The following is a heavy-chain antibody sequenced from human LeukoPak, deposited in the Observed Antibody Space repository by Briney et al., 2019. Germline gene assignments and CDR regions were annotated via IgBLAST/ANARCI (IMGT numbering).Heavy chain of an antibody. J-gene: IGHJ4*02. D-gene: IGHD5-12*01. V-gene: IGHV3-23*01. CDR2: ISGSGSNT. Sequence: GGSLRLSCAASGFTFSSYAMSWVRQAPGKGLEWVSAISGSGSNTYYADSVKGRLTISRDNFKNTLYLQMSSLRAEDTALYYCAKGSGGAVDNFDYWGQGTLGTVSS. CDR1: GFTFSSYA. CDR3: AKGSGGAVDNFDY.